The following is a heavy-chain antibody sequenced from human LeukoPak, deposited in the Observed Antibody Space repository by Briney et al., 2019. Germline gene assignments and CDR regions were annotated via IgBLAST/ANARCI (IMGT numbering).Heavy chain of an antibody. CDR3: AKDDRWLQFCC. D-gene: IGHD5-24*01. CDR1: GFTFRSYA. V-gene: IGHV3-23*01. CDR2: ISGSGGSR. Sequence: GGSLRLSCAASGFTFRSYAMSWVRQAPGKGLEWVSVISGSGGSRYYADSVRGRFTISRDNSRNTVYLQMNSLRAEDTAVYYCAKDDRWLQFCCWGQGTLVTVSA. J-gene: IGHJ4*02.